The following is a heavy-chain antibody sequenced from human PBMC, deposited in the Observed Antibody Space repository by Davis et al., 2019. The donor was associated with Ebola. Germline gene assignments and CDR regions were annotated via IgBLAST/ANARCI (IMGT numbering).Heavy chain of an antibody. V-gene: IGHV3-7*01. Sequence: GGSLRLSCAASGFPFRTYAMTWVRQAPGKGLEWVANIKQDGSEKYYVDSVKGRFTTSRDNAKNSLYLQMNSLRAEDTAVYYCARFGWYYYYYGMDVWGQGTTVTVSS. CDR1: GFPFRTYA. CDR2: IKQDGSEK. CDR3: ARFGWYYYYYGMDV. J-gene: IGHJ6*02. D-gene: IGHD3-10*01.